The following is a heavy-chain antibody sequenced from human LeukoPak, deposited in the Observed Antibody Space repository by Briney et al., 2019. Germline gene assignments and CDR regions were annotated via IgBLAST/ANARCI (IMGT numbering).Heavy chain of an antibody. CDR2: IYYSGTT. CDR3: ARYVVTRGYSFDY. Sequence: SETLSLTYTVSGGSISSSSYYWGWVRQPPGKGPEWIGTIYYSGTTYYNPSLKSRVTVSVDTSKNQFSLRLSSVTAADTAVYFCARYVVTRGYSFDYWGQGTLVTVSS. V-gene: IGHV4-39*01. J-gene: IGHJ4*02. D-gene: IGHD4-23*01. CDR1: GGSISSSSYY.